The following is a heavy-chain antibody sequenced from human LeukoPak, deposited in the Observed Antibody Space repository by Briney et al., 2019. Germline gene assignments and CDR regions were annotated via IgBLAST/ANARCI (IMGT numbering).Heavy chain of an antibody. Sequence: GGSLRLSCAASGFTFSSYGMHWVRQAPGKGLEWVAFIRYDGSNKYYADSVKGRFTISRDNSKNTLYLQMNSLRAEDTAVYWCAVPAAISSYFDYWGQGTLVTVSS. CDR1: GFTFSSYG. D-gene: IGHD2-2*02. J-gene: IGHJ4*02. V-gene: IGHV3-30*02. CDR2: IRYDGSNK. CDR3: AVPAAISSYFDY.